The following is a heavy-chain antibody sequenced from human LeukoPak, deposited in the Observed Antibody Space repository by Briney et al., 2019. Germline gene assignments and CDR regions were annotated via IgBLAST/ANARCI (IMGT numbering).Heavy chain of an antibody. CDR2: ISGSGGST. CDR3: AKVLTVLRYFDWLFGEYYFDY. J-gene: IGHJ4*02. Sequence: GGSLRLSCAASGFTFSSYAMSWVRQAPGKGLEWVSAISGSGGSTYYADSVKGRFTISRDNSKNTLYLQMNSLRAEDTAVYYCAKVLTVLRYFDWLFGEYYFDYWGQGTLVTVSS. V-gene: IGHV3-23*01. CDR1: GFTFSSYA. D-gene: IGHD3-9*01.